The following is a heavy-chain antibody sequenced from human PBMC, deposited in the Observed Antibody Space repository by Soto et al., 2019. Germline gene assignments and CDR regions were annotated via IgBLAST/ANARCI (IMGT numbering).Heavy chain of an antibody. CDR1: GFTFDNYW. D-gene: IGHD2-2*01. J-gene: IGHJ6*03. Sequence: QTGGSLRLSCAASGFTFDNYWMSWVRQAPGKGLEWVANIKQDGSEGSYVDFVKGRFTISRDNSNNSLFLQMNSLRAEDTAVYFCARDAAIITRRWQYYYIDVWGKGTSVTVSS. V-gene: IGHV3-7*01. CDR3: ARDAAIITRRWQYYYIDV. CDR2: IKQDGSEG.